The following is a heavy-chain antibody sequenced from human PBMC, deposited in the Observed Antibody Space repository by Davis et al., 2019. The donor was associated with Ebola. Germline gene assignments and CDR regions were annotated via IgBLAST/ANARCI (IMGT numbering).Heavy chain of an antibody. D-gene: IGHD4-17*01. Sequence: AASVKVSCKASGYTFTSYGISWVRQAPGQGLEWMGWISAYNGNTNYAQKLQGRVTMTTDTSTSTAYMELRSLRSDDTAVYYCAKDPTVTPLDYWGQGTLVTVSS. V-gene: IGHV1-18*01. J-gene: IGHJ4*02. CDR2: ISAYNGNT. CDR1: GYTFTSYG. CDR3: AKDPTVTPLDY.